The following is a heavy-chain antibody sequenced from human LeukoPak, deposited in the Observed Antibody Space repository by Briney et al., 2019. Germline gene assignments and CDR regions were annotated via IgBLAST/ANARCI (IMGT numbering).Heavy chain of an antibody. D-gene: IGHD2-15*01. Sequence: SETLSLTCTVSGGSISSYYWSWIRQPPGKGLEWIGYIYYSGSTNYNPSLKSRVTISVDTSKNQFSLKLSSVTAADTAVYYCASRAQGINGMDVWGQGTTVTVSS. V-gene: IGHV4-59*12. CDR2: IYYSGST. J-gene: IGHJ6*02. CDR1: GGSISSYY. CDR3: ASRAQGINGMDV.